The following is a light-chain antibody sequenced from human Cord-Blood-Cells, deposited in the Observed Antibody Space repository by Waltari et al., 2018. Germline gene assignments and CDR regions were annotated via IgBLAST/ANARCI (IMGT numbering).Light chain of an antibody. J-gene: IGKJ1*01. CDR1: QSVSSN. Sequence: EIATTQSPDTLSVSPGERATLSCRASQSVSSNLAWYHQKPGQAPRLRIYGASTRATGIPARFSGSGSGTEFTLTISSLQSEDFAVYCCQQYNNWPPWTFGQGTKVEIK. CDR3: QQYNNWPPWT. CDR2: GAS. V-gene: IGKV3-15*01.